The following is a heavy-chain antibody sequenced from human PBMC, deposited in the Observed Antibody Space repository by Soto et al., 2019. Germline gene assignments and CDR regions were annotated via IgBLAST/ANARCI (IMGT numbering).Heavy chain of an antibody. Sequence: PGGSLRLSCTASGFTFSSYAMNWVRQAPGKGLEWVSDISGSGGSTYYADSVKGRFTISRDNSKNTLYLQMNSLRAEDTAVYYCAKALVAAAEHYYYYGLDVWGQGTTVTVSS. J-gene: IGHJ6*02. CDR2: ISGSGGST. D-gene: IGHD2-2*01. CDR3: AKALVAAAEHYYYYGLDV. CDR1: GFTFSSYA. V-gene: IGHV3-23*01.